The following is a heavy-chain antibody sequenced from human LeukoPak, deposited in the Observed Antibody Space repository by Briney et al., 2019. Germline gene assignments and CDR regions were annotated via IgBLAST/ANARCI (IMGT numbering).Heavy chain of an antibody. Sequence: PSETLSLTCTVSGASISGNYWSWIRQPPGKGLEWIGYIYYSGSTNYNPSLKSRLTISVDTSKKQFSLKLSSVTAADTAVYYCARQGIQRWLPFDYWGQGTLVTVSS. J-gene: IGHJ4*02. V-gene: IGHV4-59*08. D-gene: IGHD5-24*01. CDR3: ARQGIQRWLPFDY. CDR1: GASISGNY. CDR2: IYYSGST.